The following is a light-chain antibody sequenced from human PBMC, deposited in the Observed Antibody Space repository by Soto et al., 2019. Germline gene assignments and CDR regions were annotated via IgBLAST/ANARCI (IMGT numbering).Light chain of an antibody. J-gene: IGKJ4*01. CDR3: QQYGKSPLT. V-gene: IGKV3-20*01. CDR1: QSGSGTY. Sequence: EIVLTQSPRTLSLSPGERATLSCRASQSGSGTYLAWYQQKPGQAPRLLISGASRRATGIPDRFSGSGSGTDFTLAISSLEPEDFAVYYCQQYGKSPLTFGGGTKVDIK. CDR2: GAS.